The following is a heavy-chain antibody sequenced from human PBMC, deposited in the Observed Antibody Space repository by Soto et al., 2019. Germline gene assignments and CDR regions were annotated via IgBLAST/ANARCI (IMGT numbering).Heavy chain of an antibody. V-gene: IGHV1-2*04. D-gene: IGHD1-26*01. CDR1: GYTFTGYY. CDR2: INPNSGGT. J-gene: IGHJ5*02. CDR3: AREYGGGATPNWFDP. Sequence: GASVKVSCKASGYTFTGYYMHWVRQAPGQGLEWMGWINPNSGGTNYAQKFQGWVTMTRDESTSTAYMELSSLRSEDTAVYYCAREYGGGATPNWFDPWGQGTLVTVSS.